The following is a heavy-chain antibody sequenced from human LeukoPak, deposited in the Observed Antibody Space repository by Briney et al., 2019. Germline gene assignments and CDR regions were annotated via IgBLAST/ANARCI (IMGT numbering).Heavy chain of an antibody. CDR1: GFTFSSYA. J-gene: IGHJ4*02. Sequence: PGGSLRLSCAASGFTFSSYAMSWVRQAPGKGLEWVSAISGSGGSTYYADSVKGRFTISRDNAKNTLYLQMNSLRAEDTAVYYCDLSGSYYGSWDYWGQGTLVTVSS. D-gene: IGHD1-26*01. CDR3: DLSGSYYGSWDY. CDR2: ISGSGGST. V-gene: IGHV3-23*01.